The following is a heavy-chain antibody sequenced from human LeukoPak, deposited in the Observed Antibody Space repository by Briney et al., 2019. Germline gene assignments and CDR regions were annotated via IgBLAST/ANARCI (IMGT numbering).Heavy chain of an antibody. Sequence: SETLSLTCTVSGGSISSGDYYWSWIRQPPGKGLEWIGYIYYSGSTYYNPSLKSRVTISVDTSKNQFSLELSSVTAADTAVYYCASHYSGSYSFDYWGQGTLVTVSS. CDR1: GGSISSGDYY. V-gene: IGHV4-30-4*01. J-gene: IGHJ4*02. CDR2: IYYSGST. CDR3: ASHYSGSYSFDY. D-gene: IGHD1-26*01.